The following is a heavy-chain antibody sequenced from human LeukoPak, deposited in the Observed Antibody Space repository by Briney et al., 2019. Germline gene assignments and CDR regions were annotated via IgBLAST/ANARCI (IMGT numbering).Heavy chain of an antibody. Sequence: SETLSLTCTVSGGSISSSSYYWGWIRQPPGKGLEWIGSIYYSGSTYYNPSLKSRVTISVDTSKNQFSLKLSSVTAADTAVYYCARSHFVYSSSPPGYWGQGTLVTVSS. CDR1: GGSISSSSYY. D-gene: IGHD6-6*01. J-gene: IGHJ4*02. CDR2: IYYSGST. V-gene: IGHV4-39*01. CDR3: ARSHFVYSSSPPGY.